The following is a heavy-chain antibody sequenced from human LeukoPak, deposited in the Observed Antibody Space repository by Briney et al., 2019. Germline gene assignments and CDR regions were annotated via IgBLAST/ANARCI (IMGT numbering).Heavy chain of an antibody. Sequence: GRSLRLSCAASGFTFSSYAMHWVRQAPGKGLEWVAVISYDGSNKYYADSVKGRFTISRDNSKNRLHLQMNSLRTGDTAVYYCAREFGHDRWYFDYWGQGALVTVSS. V-gene: IGHV3-30-3*01. CDR1: GFTFSSYA. J-gene: IGHJ4*02. CDR3: AREFGHDRWYFDY. D-gene: IGHD5-12*01. CDR2: ISYDGSNK.